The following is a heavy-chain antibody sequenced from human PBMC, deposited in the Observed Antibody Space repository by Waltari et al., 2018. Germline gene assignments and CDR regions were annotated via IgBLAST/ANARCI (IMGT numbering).Heavy chain of an antibody. V-gene: IGHV3-48*03. CDR2: ISVSGNRE. D-gene: IGHD6-19*01. Sequence: EVYLVESAGGLEQPGGSLRLSCSASGFMFSAYEMNWVRQAAGKGLEWIAYISVSGNREYYADSVKGRFTISRDNARDLVFLQMYNLRAEDTALYYCARMMPKYTSGWALDYWGQGTRVTVAS. CDR3: ARMMPKYTSGWALDY. CDR1: GFMFSAYE. J-gene: IGHJ4*02.